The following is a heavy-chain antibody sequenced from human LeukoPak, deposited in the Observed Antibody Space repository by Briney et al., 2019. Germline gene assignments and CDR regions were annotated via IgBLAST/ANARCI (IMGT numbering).Heavy chain of an antibody. CDR2: IIPILGIA. Sequence: ASVEVSCKASGGTFSSYAISWVRQAPGQGLEWMGRIIPILGIANYAQKFQGRVTITADKSTSTAYMELSSLRSEDTAVYYCECDSSGAFDIWGQGTMVTVSS. D-gene: IGHD3-22*01. V-gene: IGHV1-69*04. J-gene: IGHJ3*02. CDR3: ECDSSGAFDI. CDR1: GGTFSSYA.